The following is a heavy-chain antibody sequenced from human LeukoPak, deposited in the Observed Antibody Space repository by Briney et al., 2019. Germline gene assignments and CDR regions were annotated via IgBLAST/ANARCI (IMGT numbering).Heavy chain of an antibody. D-gene: IGHD3-16*02. J-gene: IGHJ4*02. Sequence: PSETLSLTCAVYGGSFSGYYWSWIRQPPGKGLEWIGEINHSGSTNYNPSLKSRVTISVDTSKNQFSLKLSSVTAADTAVYYCAREIRLGELSLYDYWGQGTLVTVSS. CDR3: AREIRLGELSLYDY. CDR2: INHSGST. V-gene: IGHV4-34*01. CDR1: GGSFSGYY.